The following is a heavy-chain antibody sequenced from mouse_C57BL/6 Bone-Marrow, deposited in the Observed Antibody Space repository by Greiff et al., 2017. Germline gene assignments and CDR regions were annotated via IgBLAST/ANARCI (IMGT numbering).Heavy chain of an antibody. CDR1: GYTFTSYG. D-gene: IGHD3-1*01. V-gene: IGHV1-81*01. CDR3: AREAQLGLRTWFAY. CDR2: IYPRSGNT. Sequence: QVQLKQSGAELARPGASVKLSCKASGYTFTSYGISWVKQRTGQGLEWIGEIYPRSGNTFYNEKFKGKATLTADKSSSTAYMELRSLTSEDSAVYFCAREAQLGLRTWFAYWGQGTLVTVAA. J-gene: IGHJ3*01.